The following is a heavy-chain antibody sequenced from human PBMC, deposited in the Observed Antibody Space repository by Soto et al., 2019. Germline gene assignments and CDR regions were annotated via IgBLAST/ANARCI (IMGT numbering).Heavy chain of an antibody. V-gene: IGHV3-30*18. CDR1: GFTFSSHG. J-gene: IGHJ4*02. D-gene: IGHD3-10*01. CDR3: AKERGVRGVKPDGLEF. Sequence: QVQLVESGGGVVQPGRSLRLSCAASGFTFSSHGMHWVRQAPGKGLVWVAVISYDGSNKYSTDSVKGRFTISRDNSKNTLYLQMNSLRAEDTAVYYWAKERGVRGVKPDGLEFWGQGTLVTVSS. CDR2: ISYDGSNK.